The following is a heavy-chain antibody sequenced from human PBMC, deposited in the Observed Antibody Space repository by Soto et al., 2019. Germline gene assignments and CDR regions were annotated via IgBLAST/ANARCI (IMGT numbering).Heavy chain of an antibody. CDR1: GYRFTGYY. CDR2: INPDSGAT. J-gene: IGHJ4*02. Sequence: HEHLVQSGAEVKRPGASLKVSCKASGYRFTGYYIHWVRQAPGQGLEWMGWINPDSGATNYAQNFQGRVTLTSDTSISTASMALTSLPSDFTAVYYFARGYSGTCGYPFPYFYYWCQGTLVIGSS. V-gene: IGHV1-2*02. CDR3: ARGYSGTCGYPFPYFYY. D-gene: IGHD3-22*01.